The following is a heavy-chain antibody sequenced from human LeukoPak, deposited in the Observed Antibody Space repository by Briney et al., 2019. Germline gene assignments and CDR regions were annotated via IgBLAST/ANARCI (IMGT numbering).Heavy chain of an antibody. D-gene: IGHD2-2*01. V-gene: IGHV4-59*01. Sequence: SETLSLTCTVSGGSMSTYYWSWVRQPPGKGLEWIGFIYYSGSSNYNPSLKSRVTISVDTSKNQLSLRLSSVTAADTAVYYCARIDCSSSSCPDAFDVWGQGTMVTVSS. CDR3: ARIDCSSSSCPDAFDV. CDR1: GGSMSTYY. J-gene: IGHJ3*01. CDR2: IYYSGSS.